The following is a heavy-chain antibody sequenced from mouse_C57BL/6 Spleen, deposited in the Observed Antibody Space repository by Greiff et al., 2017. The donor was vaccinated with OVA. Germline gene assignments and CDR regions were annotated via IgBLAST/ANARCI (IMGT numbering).Heavy chain of an antibody. D-gene: IGHD4-1*01. J-gene: IGHJ2*01. CDR2: IDPENGDT. V-gene: IGHV14-4*01. Sequence: VQLQQSGAELVRPGASVKLSCTASGFNIKDDYMHWVKQRPEQGLEWIGWIDPENGDTEYASKFQGTATITADTSSNTAYLQLSSLTSEDTAVYYWTTDWDQGYWGQGTTLTVSS. CDR3: TTDWDQGY. CDR1: GFNIKDDY.